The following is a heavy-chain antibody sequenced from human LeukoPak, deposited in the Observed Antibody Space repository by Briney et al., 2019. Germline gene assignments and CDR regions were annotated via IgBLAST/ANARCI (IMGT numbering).Heavy chain of an antibody. V-gene: IGHV1-18*01. CDR2: ISAYNGNT. CDR3: ARDVGWLQLYGSFSPTNYYGMDV. Sequence: ASVKVSCKASGYTFTSYGISWVQQAPGQGLEWMGWISAYNGNTNYAQKLQGRVTMTTDTSTSTAYMELRSLRSDDTAVYYCARDVGWLQLYGSFSPTNYYGMDVWGQGTTVTVSS. CDR1: GYTFTSYG. D-gene: IGHD5-24*01. J-gene: IGHJ6*02.